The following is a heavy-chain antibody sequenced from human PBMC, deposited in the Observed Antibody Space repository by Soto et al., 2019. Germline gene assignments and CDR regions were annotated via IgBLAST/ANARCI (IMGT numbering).Heavy chain of an antibody. D-gene: IGHD5-18*01. J-gene: IGHJ4*02. CDR3: ARSSNPAMFDY. CDR1: GYTFTSYY. CDR2: INPSGGST. V-gene: IGHV1-46*01. Sequence: ASVKVSCKASGYTFTSYYMRWVRQAPGQGLEWMGIINPSGGSTSYAQKFQGRVTMTRDTSTSTVYMELSSLRSEDTAVYYCARSSNPAMFDYWGQGTLVTVSS.